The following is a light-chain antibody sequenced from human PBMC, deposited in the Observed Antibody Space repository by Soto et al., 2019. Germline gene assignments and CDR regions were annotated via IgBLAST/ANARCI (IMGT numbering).Light chain of an antibody. Sequence: IHMTQNPSSLSASVGDRVTITCRASQSISSYLNWYQQKPGKAPKLLIYAASSLQSGVPSRFSGSGSGTDFTLTISSLQPEDFATYYCPQSSSPPITSAHGTRLEIK. J-gene: IGKJ5*01. CDR1: QSISSY. CDR2: AAS. CDR3: PQSSSPPIT. V-gene: IGKV1-39*01.